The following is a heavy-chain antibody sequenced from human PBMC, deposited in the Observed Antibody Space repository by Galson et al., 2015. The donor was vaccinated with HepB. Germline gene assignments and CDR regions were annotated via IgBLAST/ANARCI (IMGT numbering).Heavy chain of an antibody. CDR1: GYTFTGYY. Sequence: QSGAEVKKPGESLKISCKASGYTFTGYYMHWVRQAPGQGLEWMGWINPNSGGTNYAQKFQGRVTMTRDTSISTAYMELSRLRSDDTAVYYCARGIPSDLGELSLWGWAAVDIWGQGTMVTVSS. V-gene: IGHV1-2*02. J-gene: IGHJ3*02. D-gene: IGHD3-16*02. CDR2: INPNSGGT. CDR3: ARGIPSDLGELSLWGWAAVDI.